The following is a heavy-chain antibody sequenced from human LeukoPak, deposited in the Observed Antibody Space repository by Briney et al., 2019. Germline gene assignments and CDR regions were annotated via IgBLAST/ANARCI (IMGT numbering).Heavy chain of an antibody. CDR3: SRAVPGSVGWFDP. J-gene: IGHJ5*02. D-gene: IGHD6-19*01. Sequence: IPSETLSLTCTVSGGSISSSSYYWSWIRQPPVKGLEWIGYIHHSGSTNYNPSFKTRVTISLDTSRNRLSLKLTAVTAADTAVYFCSRAVPGSVGWFDPWGQGTLVTVYS. V-gene: IGHV4-61*01. CDR1: GGSISSSSYY. CDR2: IHHSGST.